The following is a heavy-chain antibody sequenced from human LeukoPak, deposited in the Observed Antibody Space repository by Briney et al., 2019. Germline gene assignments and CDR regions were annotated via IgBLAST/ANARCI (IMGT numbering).Heavy chain of an antibody. CDR1: GFTFDRSA. Sequence: GGSLRLSCATSGFTFDRSAMHWVRQASGQGLEWLGRIRSSVNNYATAYAASVKGRFTISRDDSTSTAFLQMDGLETEDTAVYYCWTTYYDDSGTSAFDIWGQGTMVTVSS. V-gene: IGHV3-73*01. CDR2: IRSSVNNYAT. CDR3: WTTYYDDSGTSAFDI. J-gene: IGHJ3*02. D-gene: IGHD3-22*01.